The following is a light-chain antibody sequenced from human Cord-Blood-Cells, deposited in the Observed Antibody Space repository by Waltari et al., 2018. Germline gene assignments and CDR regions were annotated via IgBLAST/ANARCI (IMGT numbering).Light chain of an antibody. CDR3: QQSYSTPIT. V-gene: IGKV1-39*01. CDR2: AAS. CDR1: QIISSY. J-gene: IGKJ5*01. Sequence: DIQMTQSPSSLSASVGDRVTITCRASQIISSYLNWYQQKPGKAPKLLIYAASSLQSVVPSRFSGSGSGTDFTLTISSLQPEDFATYYCQQSYSTPITFGQGTRLEIK.